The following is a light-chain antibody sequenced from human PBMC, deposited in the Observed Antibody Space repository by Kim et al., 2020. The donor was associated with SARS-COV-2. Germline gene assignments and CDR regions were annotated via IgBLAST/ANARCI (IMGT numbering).Light chain of an antibody. CDR2: GAS. V-gene: IGKV3-15*01. J-gene: IGKJ1*01. CDR1: QSVSSS. Sequence: EIVMTQSPVTLSVSPGERATLSCRASQSVSSSLAWYQQTPGQAPRLLIYGASTRATGIPARFSGSGSGTEFTLTISSLQSEGLAVYYCHQYNNWPRTFRKGTKVDIK. CDR3: HQYNNWPRT.